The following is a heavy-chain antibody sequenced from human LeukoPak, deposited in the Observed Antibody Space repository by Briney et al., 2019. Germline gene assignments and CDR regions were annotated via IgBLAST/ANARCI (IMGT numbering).Heavy chain of an antibody. CDR1: GFTFKNYG. D-gene: IGHD1-26*01. V-gene: IGHV3-30*03. CDR2: ISYDGSNK. Sequence: GGSLRLSCAASGFTFKNYGMYWVRQAPGKGLEWVAIISYDGSNKDYGDSVKGRFTISRDSYKKMLYLQMNSLRAEDTAVYYCATWRGSFFYYFDYWGQGTLVTVSS. CDR3: ATWRGSFFYYFDY. J-gene: IGHJ4*02.